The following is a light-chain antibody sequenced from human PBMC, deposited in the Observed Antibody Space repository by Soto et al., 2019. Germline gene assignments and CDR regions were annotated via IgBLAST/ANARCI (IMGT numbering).Light chain of an antibody. CDR3: QQYSSSPLYT. Sequence: EIVLTQSPGTLSLSPGERATLSCRASQSVSSSYLAWYQQKPGQAPRLLIYGASARATDIPDRFSGSGSGTDSTLTINRLEPEDFAVYYCQQYSSSPLYTFGQGTKLEIK. V-gene: IGKV3-20*01. CDR2: GAS. CDR1: QSVSSSY. J-gene: IGKJ2*01.